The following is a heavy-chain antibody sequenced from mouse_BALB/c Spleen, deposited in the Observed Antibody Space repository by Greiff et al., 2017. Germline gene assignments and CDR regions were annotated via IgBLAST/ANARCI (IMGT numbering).Heavy chain of an antibody. CDR2: IDPENGDT. V-gene: IGHV14-4*02. CDR1: GFTFNDYY. J-gene: IGHJ2*01. Sequence: VQLQQSGAELVRPGASVKLSCTASGFTFNDYYMHWVKQRPEQGLEWIGWIDPENGDTEYAPKFQGKATMTADTSSNTAYLQLSSLTSEDTAVYSCNAPITTDTCDYWGQGTTLTVSS. D-gene: IGHD1-2*01. CDR3: NAPITTDTCDY.